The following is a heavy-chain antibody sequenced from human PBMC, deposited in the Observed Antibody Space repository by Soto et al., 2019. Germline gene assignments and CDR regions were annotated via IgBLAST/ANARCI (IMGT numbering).Heavy chain of an antibody. CDR1: GGSIISYW. D-gene: IGHD1-26*01. CDR3: ARRGAFPSAFDI. V-gene: IGHV3-74*01. J-gene: IGHJ3*02. Sequence: LRVSCAAWGGSIISYWLHRISQAPGKGLVWVSRINSDGSSTSYADSVKGRFTISRDNAKNTLYLQMNSLRAEDTAVYYCARRGAFPSAFDIWGQGTMVTVS. CDR2: INSDGSST.